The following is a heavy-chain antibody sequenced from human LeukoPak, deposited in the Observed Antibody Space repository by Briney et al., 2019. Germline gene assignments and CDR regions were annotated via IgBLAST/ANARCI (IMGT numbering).Heavy chain of an antibody. V-gene: IGHV3-33*01. CDR2: IWYDGSNK. CDR3: ARGPMVRGVIIVH. Sequence: SGGSLRLSCAASGFTFSSYGMHWVRQAPGKGLEWVAVIWYDGSNKYYADSVKGRFTISRDNSKNTLYLQMNSLRAEDTAVYYCARGPMVRGVIIVHWGQGTLVTVSS. J-gene: IGHJ5*02. D-gene: IGHD3-10*01. CDR1: GFTFSSYG.